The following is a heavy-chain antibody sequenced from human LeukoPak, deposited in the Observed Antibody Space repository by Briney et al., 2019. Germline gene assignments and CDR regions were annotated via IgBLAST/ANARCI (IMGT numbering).Heavy chain of an antibody. J-gene: IGHJ4*02. V-gene: IGHV4-59*01. Sequence: PSETLSLTCTVSGGSIRSYYWSWIRQPPGKGLEWIGYIYYSGSTNYNPSLKSRVTISVDTSKNQFSLKLSSVTAADTAVYYCAREGYSYGPLDYWGQGTLVTVSS. CDR1: GGSIRSYY. D-gene: IGHD5-18*01. CDR3: AREGYSYGPLDY. CDR2: IYYSGST.